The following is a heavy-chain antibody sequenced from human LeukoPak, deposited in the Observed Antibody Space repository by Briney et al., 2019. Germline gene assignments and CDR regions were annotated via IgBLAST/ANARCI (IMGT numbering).Heavy chain of an antibody. CDR2: IIPIFGTA. V-gene: IGHV1-69*05. CDR1: GGTFSSYA. J-gene: IGHJ3*02. CDR3: ARHTRHYYDSSGHAFDI. Sequence: SVKVSCKASGGTFSSYAISWVRQAPGQGLEWMGGIIPIFGTANYAQKFQGRVTITTDESTSTAYMELSSLRSEDTAVYYCARHTRHYYDSSGHAFDIWGQGTMVTVSS. D-gene: IGHD3-22*01.